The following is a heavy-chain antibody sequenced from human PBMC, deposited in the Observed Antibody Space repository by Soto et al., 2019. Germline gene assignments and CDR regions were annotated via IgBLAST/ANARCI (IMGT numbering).Heavy chain of an antibody. V-gene: IGHV3-66*01. CDR2: IYSGGST. D-gene: IGHD4-4*01. CDR3: ARPLWRDDYNWGYFDL. CDR1: GFTVSNNS. J-gene: IGHJ2*01. Sequence: PGGSLRLSCAASGFTVSNNSMTWVRQAPGKGLEWISIIYSGGSTKYGDSVRGRFTVSRDNSKNTLYLQMNCLGLEDTAVFYCARPLWRDDYNWGYFDLWGRGTLVTVSS.